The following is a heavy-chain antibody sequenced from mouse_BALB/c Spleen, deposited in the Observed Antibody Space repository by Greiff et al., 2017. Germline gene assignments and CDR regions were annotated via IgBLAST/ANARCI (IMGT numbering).Heavy chain of an antibody. J-gene: IGHJ3*01. V-gene: IGHV7-3*02. Sequence: EVHLVESGGGLVQPGGSLRLSCATSGFTFTDYYMSWVRQPPGKALEWLGFIRNKADGYTTEYSASVKGRFTISRDNSPSILYLQMITLRAEDSATYYCARDCYDYTWFAYWGQGTLVTVSA. CDR2: IRNKADGYTT. CDR3: ARDCYDYTWFAY. CDR1: GFTFTDYY. D-gene: IGHD2-4*01.